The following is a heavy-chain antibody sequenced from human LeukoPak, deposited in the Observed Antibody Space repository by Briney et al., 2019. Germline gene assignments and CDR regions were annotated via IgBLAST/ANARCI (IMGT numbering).Heavy chain of an antibody. J-gene: IGHJ3*02. Sequence: EASVKVSCKASGGTFSSYTISWVRQAPGQGLEWLRRIIPILGITNNAQTFQGRVTITADKSTGTAYLELSHLSSEDTAVHYCARDWGVGGYSYGNAFDIWGQGTMITVSS. D-gene: IGHD5-18*01. CDR2: IIPILGIT. CDR1: GGTFSSYT. V-gene: IGHV1-69*04. CDR3: ARDWGVGGYSYGNAFDI.